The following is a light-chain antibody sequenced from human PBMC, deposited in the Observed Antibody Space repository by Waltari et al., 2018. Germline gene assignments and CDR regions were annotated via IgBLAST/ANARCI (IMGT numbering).Light chain of an antibody. V-gene: IGLV1-44*01. CDR2: YNN. J-gene: IGLJ3*02. CDR1: SSNIGNNP. CDR3: ASWDDGLNGWV. Sequence: QSVLTQAPSASGTPGQRVIISCSGSSSNIGNNPVNWYQQVPGTAPKLLIFYNNEVPSGVPDRLSGSKSGTSASLAISGLQSEDEADYYCASWDDGLNGWVFGGGTRLTVL.